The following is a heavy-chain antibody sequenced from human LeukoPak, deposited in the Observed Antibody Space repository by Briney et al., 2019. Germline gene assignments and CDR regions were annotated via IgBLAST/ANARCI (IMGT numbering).Heavy chain of an antibody. J-gene: IGHJ4*02. D-gene: IGHD2-8*02. CDR1: GFTFSSSS. V-gene: IGHV3-21*01. CDR3: ARLSGGQGVYYFDY. Sequence: GGALRLSCAASGFTFSSSSMNWVRQAPGKGLEWVSSISSSSSYIYYAASVKGRFTISRDNANNSPYLQMNSLRSEDTAVYYCARLSGGQGVYYFDYWGQGTLVTVSS. CDR2: ISSSSSYI.